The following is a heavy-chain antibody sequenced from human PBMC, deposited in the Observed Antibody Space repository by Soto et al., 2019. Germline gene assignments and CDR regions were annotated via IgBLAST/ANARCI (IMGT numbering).Heavy chain of an antibody. CDR2: IWYDGSNK. V-gene: IGHV3-33*01. CDR3: ARDSHVGSGWQLTADY. J-gene: IGHJ4*02. CDR1: GFTFSSYG. Sequence: QVQLVESGGGVVQPGRSLRLSCAASGFTFSSYGMHWVRQAPGKGLEWVAVIWYDGSNKYYAESVKGRFTISRDNSKNTLYLQMNSLRAEDTAVYYCARDSHVGSGWQLTADYWGQGPLVTVCS. D-gene: IGHD6-19*01.